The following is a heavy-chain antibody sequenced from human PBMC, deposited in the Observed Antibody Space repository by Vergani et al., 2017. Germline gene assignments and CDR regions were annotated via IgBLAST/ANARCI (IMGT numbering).Heavy chain of an antibody. V-gene: IGHV1-18*01. D-gene: IGHD1-26*01. CDR3: ARARGIVGANPDAFDI. CDR2: ISAFNGNT. Sequence: QVQLVQSGAEVKKPGASVKVSCKASGYTFTSYGISWVRQAPGQGLEWMGWISAFNGNTNFAQRLQGRVTLATDTSTRTAYMELRSLRSDDTAVYYCARARGIVGANPDAFDIWGQGTMVTVSS. CDR1: GYTFTSYG. J-gene: IGHJ3*02.